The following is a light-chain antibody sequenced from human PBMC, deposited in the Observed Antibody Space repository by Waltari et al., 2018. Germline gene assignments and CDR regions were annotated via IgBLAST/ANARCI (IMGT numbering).Light chain of an antibody. J-gene: IGLJ1*01. V-gene: IGLV2-23*02. CDR2: EVT. Sequence: QSGLAQPASASGSPGQSITITCTGTSSDVGNYNLVPWYQQRPGKAPRRLIYEVTNRAPVTSYRCTASKSGNPASLSIFVLQAQEDEADYYCCSYVGLGTYVFGTGTKVTV. CDR1: SSDVGNYNL. CDR3: CSYVGLGTYV.